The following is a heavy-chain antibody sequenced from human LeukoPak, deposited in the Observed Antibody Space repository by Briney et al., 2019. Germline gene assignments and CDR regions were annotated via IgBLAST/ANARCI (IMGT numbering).Heavy chain of an antibody. D-gene: IGHD6-13*01. CDR3: GIAAAGTTLHYYYGMDV. CDR2: ISGSGGST. CDR1: GFTFSSYA. J-gene: IGHJ6*02. Sequence: GGSLRLSCAASGFTFSSYAMSWVRQAPGKGLEGVSAISGSGGSTYYADSVKGRFTISRDNSKNTLYLQMNSLRAEDTAVYYCGIAAAGTTLHYYYGMDVWGQGTTVTVSS. V-gene: IGHV3-23*01.